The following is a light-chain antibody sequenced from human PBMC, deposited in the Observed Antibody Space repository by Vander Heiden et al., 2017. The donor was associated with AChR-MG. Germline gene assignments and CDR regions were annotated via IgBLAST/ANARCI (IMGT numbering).Light chain of an antibody. CDR1: SSSIGRNS. J-gene: IGLJ2*01. CDR3: ATWDDNLNGVV. Sequence: QSVLPQPPSASATPGQRVTISCSGSSSSIGRNSLNWTQQIPGTAPKLLIYSSNQRPSGVPDRFSGSKSGTSGSLAISDLQSEDEADYYCATWDDNLNGVVFGGGTKLAVL. CDR2: SSN. V-gene: IGLV1-44*01.